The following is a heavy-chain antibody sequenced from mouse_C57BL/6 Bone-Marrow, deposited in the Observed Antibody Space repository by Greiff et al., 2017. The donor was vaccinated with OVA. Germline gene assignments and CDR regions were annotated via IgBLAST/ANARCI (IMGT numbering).Heavy chain of an antibody. J-gene: IGHJ3*01. CDR3: ARGYYSNYVSWFAY. Sequence: EVKLMESGGGLVKPGGSLKLSCAASGFTFSSYAMSWVRQTPEKRLEWVATISDGGSYTYYPDNVKGRFTISRDNAKNNLYLQMSHLKSEDTAMYYCARGYYSNYVSWFAYWGQGTLVTVAA. CDR2: ISDGGSYT. V-gene: IGHV5-4*03. CDR1: GFTFSSYA. D-gene: IGHD2-5*01.